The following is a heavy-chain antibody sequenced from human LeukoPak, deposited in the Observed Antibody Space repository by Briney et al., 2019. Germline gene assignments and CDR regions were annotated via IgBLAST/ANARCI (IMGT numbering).Heavy chain of an antibody. CDR1: GYTFTGYY. D-gene: IGHD1-1*01. CDR3: ARVPCTFSRYVDY. CDR2: VNPNSGNT. J-gene: IGHJ4*02. V-gene: IGHV1-8*02. Sequence: ASVKVSCKASGYTFTGYYIHWVRQAPGQGLEWMGWVNPNSGNTGYAQKFQGRVTMTRNTSISTAYMELSSLRSEDTAVYYCARVPCTFSRYVDYWGQGTLVTVSS.